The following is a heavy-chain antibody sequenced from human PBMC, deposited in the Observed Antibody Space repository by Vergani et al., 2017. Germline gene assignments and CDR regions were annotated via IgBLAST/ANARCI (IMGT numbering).Heavy chain of an antibody. V-gene: IGHV1-69*18. CDR3: ATHVPWYYYDSSGSVCDY. Sequence: QVQLVQSGAEVKKPGSSVKVSCKASGGTFSSYAISWVRQAPGQGLEWMGRIIPIFGTANYAQKFQGRVTIPAAESTCTAYMELSSLRSEDTAVYYCATHVPWYYYDSSGSVCDYWGQGTLVTVSS. D-gene: IGHD3-22*01. CDR2: IIPIFGTA. J-gene: IGHJ4*02. CDR1: GGTFSSYA.